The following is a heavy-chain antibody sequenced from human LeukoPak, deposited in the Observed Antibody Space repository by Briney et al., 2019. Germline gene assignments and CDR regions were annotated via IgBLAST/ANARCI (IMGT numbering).Heavy chain of an antibody. CDR1: GGSISSFH. V-gene: IGHV4-59*08. Sequence: SETLSLTCTVSGGSISSFHWSWFRQPPGKGLEWIGYIYYGGSTNYNPSLKSRVTISADTSKNQFSLKLSSVTAADTAVYYCARHVAVAGTRYYFDYWGQGTLVTVSS. J-gene: IGHJ4*02. CDR3: ARHVAVAGTRYYFDY. D-gene: IGHD6-19*01. CDR2: IYYGGST.